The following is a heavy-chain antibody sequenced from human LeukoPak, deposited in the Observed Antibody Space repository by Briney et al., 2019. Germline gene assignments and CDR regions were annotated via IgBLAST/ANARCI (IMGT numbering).Heavy chain of an antibody. D-gene: IGHD2-21*01. CDR3: VRDGGELEADGFDI. V-gene: IGHV3-33*05. Sequence: GGSLRLSCAASGFIFSNYGMHWVRQAPGKGLDWVSNISHDGTNRKYVDSVKGRFTISRDNSKNTLYLQLTSLRAEDTAVYYCVRDGGELEADGFDIWGKGTMVAVSS. CDR2: ISHDGTNR. J-gene: IGHJ3*02. CDR1: GFIFSNYG.